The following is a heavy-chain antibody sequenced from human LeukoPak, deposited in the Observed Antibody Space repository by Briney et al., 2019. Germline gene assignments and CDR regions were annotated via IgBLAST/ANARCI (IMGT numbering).Heavy chain of an antibody. J-gene: IGHJ4*02. V-gene: IGHV4-39*02. D-gene: IGHD6-19*01. Sequence: SETLSLTCTVSGGSISSSSYYWGWIRQPPGKGLEWIGSIYYSGSTYYNPSLKSRVTISVDTSKNQFSLKLSSVTAADTAVYFCARDPWAVAGTNYWGQGTLVTVSS. CDR3: ARDPWAVAGTNY. CDR1: GGSISSSSYY. CDR2: IYYSGST.